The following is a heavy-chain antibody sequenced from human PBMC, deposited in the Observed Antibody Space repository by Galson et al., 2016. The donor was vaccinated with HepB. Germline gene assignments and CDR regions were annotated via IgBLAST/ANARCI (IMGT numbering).Heavy chain of an antibody. V-gene: IGHV5-51*01. J-gene: IGHJ4*02. CDR3: ERLGGNIAYSYFGV. CDR2: IYPGDSDT. CDR1: GYSFTHSW. D-gene: IGHD4-23*01. Sequence: QSGAEVTKPGESLKISCKDSGYSFTHSWIGCVRQKSGKGPEWVGIIYPGDSDTRYSPSFQGQVTTSADKSISTAYLQWSSLKAADTAIYYCERLGGNIAYSYFGVWGRGTRVSVSS.